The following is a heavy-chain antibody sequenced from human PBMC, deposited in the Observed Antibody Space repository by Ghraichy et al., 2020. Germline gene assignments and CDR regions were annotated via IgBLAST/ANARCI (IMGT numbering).Heavy chain of an antibody. V-gene: IGHV3-43*01. Sequence: GGSLRLSCAASGFTFDDYTMHWVRQAPGTGLEWVSLISWEGGSTYYADSVKGRFTISRDNSKNSLYLQMNSLRTEDTALYYCAKAADSGSYIHAFDIWGQGSMVTVSS. CDR2: ISWEGGST. CDR3: AKAADSGSYIHAFDI. J-gene: IGHJ3*02. D-gene: IGHD1-26*01. CDR1: GFTFDDYT.